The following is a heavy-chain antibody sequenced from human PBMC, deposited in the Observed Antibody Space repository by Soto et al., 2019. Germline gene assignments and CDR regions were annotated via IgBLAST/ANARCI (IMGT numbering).Heavy chain of an antibody. D-gene: IGHD3-10*01. CDR1: GYTLTELS. Sequence: GASVKVSCKVSGYTLTELSMHWVRQAPGKGLEWMGGFDPEDGETIYAQKFQGRVTMTEDTSTDTAYMELSSLRSEDTAVYYCATSHMVRGVITLGYYYYGMDVWGQGTTVTVSS. V-gene: IGHV1-24*01. CDR3: ATSHMVRGVITLGYYYYGMDV. CDR2: FDPEDGET. J-gene: IGHJ6*02.